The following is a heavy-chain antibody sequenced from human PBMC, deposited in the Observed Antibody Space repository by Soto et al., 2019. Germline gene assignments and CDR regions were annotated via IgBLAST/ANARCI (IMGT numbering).Heavy chain of an antibody. J-gene: IGHJ6*02. CDR2: IYPGDSDT. CDR1: GYSFTSYW. Sequence: GESLKISCKGSGYSFTSYWIGWVRQMPGKGLEWMGIIYPGDSDTRYSPSFQGQVTISADKSISTAYLQWSSLKASDTAMYYCARHFLWFGETKKSDYYYYVMDVWGQGATVTVSS. V-gene: IGHV5-51*01. CDR3: ARHFLWFGETKKSDYYYYVMDV. D-gene: IGHD3-10*01.